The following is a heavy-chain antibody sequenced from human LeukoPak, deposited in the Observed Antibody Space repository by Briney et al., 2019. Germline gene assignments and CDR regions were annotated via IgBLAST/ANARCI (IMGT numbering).Heavy chain of an antibody. CDR2: ISYDGSNK. Sequence: GGSLRLSCAASVFTFSSYAMPWVRQAPGKGLEWVAVISYDGSNKYYADSVKGRFTTSRENSKNTLYLQMNSLRAEDTAVYYCARGGYNYGNYWAQETVLTVSS. D-gene: IGHD5-24*01. CDR3: ARGGYNYGNY. J-gene: IGHJ4*02. V-gene: IGHV3-30-3*01. CDR1: VFTFSSYA.